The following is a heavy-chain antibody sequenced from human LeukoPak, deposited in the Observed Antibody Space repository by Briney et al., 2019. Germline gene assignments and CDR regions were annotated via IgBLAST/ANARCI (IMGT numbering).Heavy chain of an antibody. Sequence: SETLSLTSTVSGGSISSSSYYWGWIRQPPGKGLEWIGSIYYSGSTYYNPSLKSRVTISVDTSKNQFSLKLSSVTAADTAVYYCARQGFSGWTQFDYWGQGTLVTVSS. CDR1: GGSISSSSYY. V-gene: IGHV4-39*01. CDR2: IYYSGST. J-gene: IGHJ4*02. D-gene: IGHD6-19*01. CDR3: ARQGFSGWTQFDY.